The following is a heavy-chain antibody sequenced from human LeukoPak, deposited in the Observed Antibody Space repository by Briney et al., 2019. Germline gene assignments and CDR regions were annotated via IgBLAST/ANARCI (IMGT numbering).Heavy chain of an antibody. Sequence: SETLSLTCTVSGRSISSRSYYWGWIRQPPGRGLVWNGSIYYSGSTYYNSSLESRVTVSVDTSKNQYSLKLSSVTAADAAVYYCARTFGYSYGYLDYWGQGTLVTVSS. J-gene: IGHJ4*02. CDR1: GRSISSRSYY. V-gene: IGHV4-39*01. CDR3: ARTFGYSYGYLDY. CDR2: IYYSGST. D-gene: IGHD5-18*01.